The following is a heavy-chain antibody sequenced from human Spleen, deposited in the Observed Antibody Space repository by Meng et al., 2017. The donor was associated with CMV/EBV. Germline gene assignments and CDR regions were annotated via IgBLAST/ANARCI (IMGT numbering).Heavy chain of an antibody. D-gene: IGHD3-22*01. J-gene: IGHJ5*02. CDR3: ASSKDYYDSSGLRWGWFDP. Sequence: NSAAWNWIRQSPSRGLEWLGRTYYRSKWYNDYAVSVKSRIAINPDTSKNQFSLQLNSVTPEDTAVYYCASSKDYYDSSGLRWGWFDPGGKG. V-gene: IGHV6-1*01. CDR1: NSAA. CDR2: TYYRSKWYN.